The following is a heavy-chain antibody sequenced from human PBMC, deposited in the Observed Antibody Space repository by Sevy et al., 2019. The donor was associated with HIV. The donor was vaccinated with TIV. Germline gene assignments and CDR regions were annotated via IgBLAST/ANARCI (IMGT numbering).Heavy chain of an antibody. D-gene: IGHD3-22*01. Sequence: GGSLRLSCVASRFTFNSYAMHWVRQAPGKGLEWVAAISYDGSKKYHADSVKGRFTISRDNSKNMVYLQMNSLRAEDTAVYYCASLPNNYYDSSGSSGDDAFDIWGQGTMVTVSS. CDR1: RFTFNSYA. CDR3: ASLPNNYYDSSGSSGDDAFDI. J-gene: IGHJ3*02. V-gene: IGHV3-30*04. CDR2: ISYDGSKK.